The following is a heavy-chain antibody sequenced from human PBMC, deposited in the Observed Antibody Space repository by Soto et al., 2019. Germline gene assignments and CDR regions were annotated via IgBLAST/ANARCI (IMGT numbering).Heavy chain of an antibody. CDR3: AKELHDSSGYYVPGY. CDR1: GFTFSSYG. J-gene: IGHJ4*01. CDR2: ISYDGSNK. Sequence: LRLSCAASGFTFSSYGMHWVRQAPGKGLEWVTVISYDGSNKYYADSVKGRFTISRDNSKNTLYLQMNSLRAEDTAVYYCAKELHDSSGYYVPGYSGQGTLVTSPQ. V-gene: IGHV3-30*18. D-gene: IGHD3-22*01.